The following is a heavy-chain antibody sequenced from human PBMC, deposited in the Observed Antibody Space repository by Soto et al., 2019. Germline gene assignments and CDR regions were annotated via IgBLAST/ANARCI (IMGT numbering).Heavy chain of an antibody. CDR3: AGSGHPFNGMDV. CDR1: GGSISSYY. V-gene: IGHV4-59*08. J-gene: IGHJ6*02. D-gene: IGHD2-15*01. CDR2: IYYSGST. Sequence: QVQLQESGPGLVKPSETLSLTCTVSGGSISSYYWSWIRQPPGKGLEWIGYIYYSGSTNYNPSLKSRVTISVDTSKNQFSLKLSSVTAADTAVYYCAGSGHPFNGMDVWGQGTTVTVSS.